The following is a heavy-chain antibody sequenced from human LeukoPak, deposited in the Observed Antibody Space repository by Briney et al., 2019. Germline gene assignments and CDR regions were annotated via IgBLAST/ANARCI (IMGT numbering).Heavy chain of an antibody. CDR1: GFTFSSFG. J-gene: IGHJ4*02. Sequence: GRSLRLSCAASGFTFSSFGMHWVRQAPGKGLEWVAVIWYDASNKYYADSVKGRFTISRDNSKNTLYLQMNSLRDENTAVYYCVRGVGVSRFNYLDSWGQGTLVIVSS. CDR3: VRGVGVSRFNYLDS. D-gene: IGHD6-13*01. V-gene: IGHV3-33*08. CDR2: IWYDASNK.